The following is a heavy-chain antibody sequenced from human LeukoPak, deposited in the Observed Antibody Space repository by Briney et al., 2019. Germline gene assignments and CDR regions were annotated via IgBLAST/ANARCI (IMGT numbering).Heavy chain of an antibody. V-gene: IGHV3-30*18. CDR1: GFTFSRYG. D-gene: IGHD3-3*01. CDR2: ISNDGSNK. Sequence: GGSLRLSCAASGFTFSRYGMHWVRQAPGKGLEWVAVISNDGSNKYYADSVKGRFTISRDNSKNTLYLQMNSLRAEDTAVYYCAKVGFSEMEWLLYSDHWGQGTLVTVSS. CDR3: AKVGFSEMEWLLYSDH. J-gene: IGHJ4*02.